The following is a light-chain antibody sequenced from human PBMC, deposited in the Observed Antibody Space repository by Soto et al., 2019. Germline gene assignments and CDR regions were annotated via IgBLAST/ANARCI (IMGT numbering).Light chain of an antibody. CDR2: GAS. CDR1: QSVSSN. V-gene: IGKV3-15*01. CDR3: QQYNNWPPIT. J-gene: IGKJ5*01. Sequence: EIVMTQSPATLSVSPGERATLSCRASQSVSSNLAWYQQKPGQAPRLLIYGASTRATGIPARFSGSGSGTEFTPTISSLQSKDFAVDYCQQYNNWPPITFGQGTRLEIK.